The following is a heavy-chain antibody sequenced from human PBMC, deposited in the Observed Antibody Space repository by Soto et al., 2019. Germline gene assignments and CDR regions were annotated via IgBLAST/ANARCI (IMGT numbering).Heavy chain of an antibody. Sequence: GGSLRLSCAASGFTFSSYWMHWVRQAPGKGLVWVSRINSDGSSTSYADSVKGRFTISRDNAKNTLYLQMNSLRAEDTAVYYCARVGVFGVVIMGYYYMDVWGKGTTVTVSS. CDR1: GFTFSSYW. J-gene: IGHJ6*03. CDR3: ARVGVFGVVIMGYYYMDV. V-gene: IGHV3-74*01. D-gene: IGHD3-3*01. CDR2: INSDGSST.